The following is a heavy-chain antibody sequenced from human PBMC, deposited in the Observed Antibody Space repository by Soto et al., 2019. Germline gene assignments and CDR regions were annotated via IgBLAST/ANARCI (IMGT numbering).Heavy chain of an antibody. Sequence: QVQLQESGPGLVKPSGTLSLTCAVSGASLISENWWTWVRQSPGQGLEWSGEIHHTGSTTYKPSLDSRVTLSVDKATNQVSLLLSSVTASDTAIYYCATSRDLRLFFASWGQATLVTVSS. D-gene: IGHD4-17*01. CDR3: ATSRDLRLFFAS. V-gene: IGHV4-4*02. CDR2: IHHTGST. J-gene: IGHJ4*02. CDR1: GASLISENW.